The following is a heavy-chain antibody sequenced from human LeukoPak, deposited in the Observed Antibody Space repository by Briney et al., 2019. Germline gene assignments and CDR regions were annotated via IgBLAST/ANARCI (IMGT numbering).Heavy chain of an antibody. D-gene: IGHD3-22*01. CDR2: VRNKANSYST. V-gene: IGHV3-72*01. J-gene: IGHJ4*02. CDR1: GFTFSDHY. CDR3: VRGGLHYYDSSGYIY. Sequence: GGSLRLSCAASGFTFSDHYMDWVRQAPGKGLEWVGRVRNKANSYSTEYAASVKGRFTISGDDSKNSLYLQMNSLKTEDTAVYYCVRGGLHYYDSSGYIYWGQGALVTVSS.